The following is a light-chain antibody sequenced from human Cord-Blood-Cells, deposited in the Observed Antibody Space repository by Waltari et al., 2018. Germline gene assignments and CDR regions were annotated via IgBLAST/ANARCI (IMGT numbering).Light chain of an antibody. V-gene: IGLV2-14*01. CDR2: DVS. CDR1: RRHVGGSNA. CDR3: SSYTSSSTWV. Sequence: QSALTQPPSVSGSPGQSLTFSCTGTRRHVGGSNAVSWYQQHPGKAPKLMIYDVSKRPSGVSNRFSGSKSGNTASLTISGLQAEDEADYYCSSYTSSSTWVFGGGTKLTVL. J-gene: IGLJ3*02.